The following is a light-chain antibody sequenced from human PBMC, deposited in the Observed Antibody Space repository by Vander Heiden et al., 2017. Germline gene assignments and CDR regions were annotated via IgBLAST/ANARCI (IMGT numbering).Light chain of an antibody. CDR3: GTWDSSLSAVV. V-gene: IGLV1-51*01. CDR2: DNN. Sequence: HSFLTRPPSVSSPPVQKVPIACTGSSANMGNNYVSLNQQFPVPAPKLLFYDNNKRPSGIPDRFSGSKSGTSATLGTTGLQTGDEADYYCGTWDSSLSAVVFGTGTKVTVL. J-gene: IGLJ1*01. CDR1: SANMGNNY.